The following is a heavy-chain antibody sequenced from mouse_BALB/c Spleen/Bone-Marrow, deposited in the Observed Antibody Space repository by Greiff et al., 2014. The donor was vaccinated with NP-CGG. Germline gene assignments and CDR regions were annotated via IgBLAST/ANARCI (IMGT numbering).Heavy chain of an antibody. Sequence: VMLVESGPELVKPGASVKMSCKASGYIFTDYIISWVKQRVGQGLEWIGEIYPGTGSTYYNEKFKGKATLTADKSSNIAYMQLSSLTSEDSAVYFCARRKNAWFAYWGQGTLVTVSA. V-gene: IGHV1-77*01. CDR3: ARRKNAWFAY. CDR2: IYPGTGST. CDR1: GYIFTDYI. J-gene: IGHJ3*01.